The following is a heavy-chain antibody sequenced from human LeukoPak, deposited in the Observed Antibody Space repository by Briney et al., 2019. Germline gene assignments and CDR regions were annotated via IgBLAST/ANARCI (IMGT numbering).Heavy chain of an antibody. J-gene: IGHJ5*02. V-gene: IGHV3-21*01. CDR3: ARGPVNYDFWSGARP. D-gene: IGHD3-3*01. CDR2: ISSSSSYI. Sequence: GGSLRLSCAASGFTVSSNYMSWVRQAPGKGLEWVSSISSSSSYIYYADSVKGRFTISRDNAKNSLYLQMNSLRAEDTAVYYCARGPVNYDFWSGARPWGQGTLVTVSS. CDR1: GFTVSSNY.